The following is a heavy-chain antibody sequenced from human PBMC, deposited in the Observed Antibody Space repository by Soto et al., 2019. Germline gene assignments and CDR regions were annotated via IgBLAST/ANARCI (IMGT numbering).Heavy chain of an antibody. D-gene: IGHD5-12*01. CDR1: GGSITGYY. J-gene: IGHJ4*02. Sequence: SETLSLTCTVSGGSITGYYWSWIRQPPGKGLEWIGYMYYIGSTNHNPSPKSRVAISVDTPKSQFSLKLSSVTAADTAVYFCAGSSGYDLGEIDYWGQGTLVTVSS. V-gene: IGHV4-59*08. CDR2: MYYIGST. CDR3: AGSSGYDLGEIDY.